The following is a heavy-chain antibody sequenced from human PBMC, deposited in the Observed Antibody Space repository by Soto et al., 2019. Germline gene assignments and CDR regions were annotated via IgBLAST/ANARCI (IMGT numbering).Heavy chain of an antibody. V-gene: IGHV1-69*02. CDR1: GGTFSSYT. CDR3: ARITMFRGTFYTEMDV. CDR2: IIPILGIA. Sequence: QVQLVQSGAEVKKPGSSVKVSCKASGGTFSSYTISWVRQSPGQGLEWMGRIIPILGIANYAQKFQGRDTITADKPTSTAYMELSRLRSEHTAVYYCARITMFRGTFYTEMDVWGKGTTVTLSS. J-gene: IGHJ6*04. D-gene: IGHD3-10*01.